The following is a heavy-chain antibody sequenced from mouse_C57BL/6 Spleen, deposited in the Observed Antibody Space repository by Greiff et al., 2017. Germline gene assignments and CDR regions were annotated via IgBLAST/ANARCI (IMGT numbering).Heavy chain of an antibody. CDR2: INPSSGYT. Sequence: VKLMESGAELARPGASVKMSCKASGYTFTSYTMHWVKQRPGQGLEWIGYINPSSGYTKYNQKCKDKATLTADKSSSTAYMQLSSLTSEDSAVYYCARFDMDYGSLYWYFDVWGTGTTVTVSS. D-gene: IGHD1-1*01. J-gene: IGHJ1*03. CDR3: ARFDMDYGSLYWYFDV. V-gene: IGHV1-4*01. CDR1: GYTFTSYT.